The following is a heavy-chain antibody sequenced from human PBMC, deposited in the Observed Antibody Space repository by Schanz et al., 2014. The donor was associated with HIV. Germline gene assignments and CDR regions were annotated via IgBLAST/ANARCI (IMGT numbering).Heavy chain of an antibody. CDR2: IWHDGSSK. J-gene: IGHJ4*02. CDR1: GFTFSSYG. Sequence: QVQLVESGGGVVQPGRSLRLSCAASGFTFSSYGIHWVRQAPGKGLEWVAVIWHDGSSKYYADSVKGRFTISRDNSKNTLYLQMNSLRAEDTAVYYCAREGGSSGHNGYFDYWGQGTLVTVSS. V-gene: IGHV3-33*01. D-gene: IGHD6-19*01. CDR3: AREGGSSGHNGYFDY.